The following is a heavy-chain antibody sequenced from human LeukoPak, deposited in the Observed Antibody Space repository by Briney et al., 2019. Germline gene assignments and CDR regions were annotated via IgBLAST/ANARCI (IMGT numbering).Heavy chain of an antibody. Sequence: SETLSLTCTVSGGSLSSGPYYWGWLRQPPGKGLEWIGTIYYRGSTYSNPSLNSRVTISLDTSKNQFSLRLRSVTAADTALYYCARHYLSDGILSTFDPWGQGTLVTVSS. CDR1: GGSLSSGPYY. CDR2: IYYRGST. J-gene: IGHJ5*02. V-gene: IGHV4-39*01. CDR3: ARHYLSDGILSTFDP. D-gene: IGHD2-2*01.